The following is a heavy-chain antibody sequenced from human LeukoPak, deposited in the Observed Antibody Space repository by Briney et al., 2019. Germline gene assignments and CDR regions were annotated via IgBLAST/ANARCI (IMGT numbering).Heavy chain of an antibody. Sequence: GESLKISCKGSGYSFSTYWIGWVRQMPGKGLEWMGIIYPGESDTRYSPSFQGQVTISADRSISTAHLQWSSLKASDTAMYYCARTMGSWYTDAFDIWGQGTMVTVTS. CDR3: ARTMGSWYTDAFDI. D-gene: IGHD6-13*01. V-gene: IGHV5-51*01. CDR1: GYSFSTYW. CDR2: IYPGESDT. J-gene: IGHJ3*02.